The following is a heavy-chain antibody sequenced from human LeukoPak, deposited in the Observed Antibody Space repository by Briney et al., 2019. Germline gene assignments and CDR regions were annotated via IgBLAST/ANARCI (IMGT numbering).Heavy chain of an antibody. Sequence: PSETLSLTCSVSGGSISSNYWSWIRQPPGKGLEWIGYISNRGNTNYNPSLESRVTISVDTSKNQFSLKLRSVTAADTAVYYCARVKRVAVAEYYYYYGLDVWGQGTTVTVSS. CDR3: ARVKRVAVAEYYYYYGLDV. J-gene: IGHJ6*02. V-gene: IGHV4-59*01. CDR1: GGSISSNY. D-gene: IGHD6-19*01. CDR2: ISNRGNT.